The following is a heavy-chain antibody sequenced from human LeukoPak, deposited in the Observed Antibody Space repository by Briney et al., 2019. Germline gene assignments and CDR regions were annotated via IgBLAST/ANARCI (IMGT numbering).Heavy chain of an antibody. CDR2: IKSKIDGETT. V-gene: IGHV3-15*01. CDR3: ATAPYGIVGGTTWDY. J-gene: IGHJ4*02. D-gene: IGHD1-26*01. Sequence: PGGSLRLSCAASGFTFSSYWMNWVRQAPGKGLEWVGRIKSKIDGETTDYAAPVKGRFTILRDDSNNTLYLQMNSLKTEDTAVYYCATAPYGIVGGTTWDYWGKGTLVTVSS. CDR1: GFTFSSYW.